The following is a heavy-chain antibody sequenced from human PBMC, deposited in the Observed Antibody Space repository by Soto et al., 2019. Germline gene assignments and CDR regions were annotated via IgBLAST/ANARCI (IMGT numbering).Heavy chain of an antibody. CDR2: ISGTGDSA. D-gene: IGHD6-13*01. V-gene: IGHV3-23*01. Sequence: GGSLRLSCAASGFSFSDYAISWVRQAPGMGLEWVSSISGTGDSAFYADSVKGRFTISRDNSKNKLYLQMDSLRAEDTAVYYCAKDGSRWPNVYMDVWGKGTTVTVSS. CDR1: GFSFSDYA. J-gene: IGHJ6*03. CDR3: AKDGSRWPNVYMDV.